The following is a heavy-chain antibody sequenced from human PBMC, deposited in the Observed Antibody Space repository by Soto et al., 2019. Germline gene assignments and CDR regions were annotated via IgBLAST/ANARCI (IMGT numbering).Heavy chain of an antibody. Sequence: PGESLKISCKGSGYSFTSYWIGWVRQAPGKGLEWVAVISYDGSNKYYADSVKGRFTISRDNSKNTLYLQMNSLRAEDTAVYYCASPYLEAQAAGAYYCGMDFRGQGTTVTVAS. CDR2: ISYDGSNK. CDR1: GYSFTSYW. J-gene: IGHJ6*02. D-gene: IGHD6-25*01. V-gene: IGHV3-30*03. CDR3: ASPYLEAQAAGAYYCGMDF.